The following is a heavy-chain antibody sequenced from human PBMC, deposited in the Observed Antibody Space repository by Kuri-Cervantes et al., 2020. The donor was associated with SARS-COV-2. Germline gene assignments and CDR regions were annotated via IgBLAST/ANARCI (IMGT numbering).Heavy chain of an antibody. CDR1: GFTFDDYA. J-gene: IGHJ4*02. D-gene: IGHD6-13*01. Sequence: GESLKISCAASGFTFDDYAMHWVRQAPGKGLEWVSLVTWDGGSTYYADSVKGRFTISRDNSKNSLYLQMNSLKTEDTALYYCAKEMAAAAGNGADYWGQGTLVTVSS. CDR3: AKEMAAAAGNGADY. CDR2: VTWDGGST. V-gene: IGHV3-43D*03.